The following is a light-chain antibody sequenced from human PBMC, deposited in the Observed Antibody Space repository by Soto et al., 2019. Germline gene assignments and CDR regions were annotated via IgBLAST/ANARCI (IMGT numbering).Light chain of an antibody. CDR3: QSYDSSLSSWV. Sequence: QSVLTQPPSVSAAPGQRVTISCTGSRSNIGADYDVHWYHQVPGTAPKLLMYGNTKRPSGVPDRFSASKSGTSASLAITGLQAEDEADYYCQSYDSSLSSWVFGGGTKVIVL. V-gene: IGLV1-40*01. J-gene: IGLJ3*02. CDR2: GNT. CDR1: RSNIGADYD.